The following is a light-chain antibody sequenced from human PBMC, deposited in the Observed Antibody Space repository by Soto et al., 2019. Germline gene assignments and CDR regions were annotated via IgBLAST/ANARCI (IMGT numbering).Light chain of an antibody. V-gene: IGLV2-14*01. CDR1: SSDVGSYTY. CDR3: SSYTSSSTLYV. J-gene: IGLJ1*01. Sequence: SALTHPASVSGSPRQSITISCTGSSSDVGSYTYVSWYQQHPGKAPKLMIYEVNNRPSGVSNRFSGSKSGNTASLTISGLQAEDEADYYCSSYTSSSTLYVFGTGTKVTVL. CDR2: EVN.